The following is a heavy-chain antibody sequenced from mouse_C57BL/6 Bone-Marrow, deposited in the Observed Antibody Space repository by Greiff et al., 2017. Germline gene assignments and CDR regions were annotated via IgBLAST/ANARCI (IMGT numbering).Heavy chain of an antibody. Sequence: EVQLQQSGPELVKPGASVKISCKASGYSFTGYYMNWVKQSPEKSLEWIGEINPSTGGTTYNQKFKAKATLTVDKSSSTAYMRLKSLTSEDSAVYYCAQQHRLRRGYYFDYWGQGTTLTVAS. CDR2: INPSTGGT. V-gene: IGHV1-42*01. CDR3: AQQHRLRRGYYFDY. J-gene: IGHJ2*01. D-gene: IGHD3-2*02. CDR1: GYSFTGYY.